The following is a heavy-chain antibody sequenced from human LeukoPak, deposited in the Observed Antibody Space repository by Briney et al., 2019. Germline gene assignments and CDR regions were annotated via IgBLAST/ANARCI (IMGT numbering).Heavy chain of an antibody. CDR1: GYTFTGYY. CDR3: ANRYYDSSGYYFDY. CDR2: INPNSGGT. Sequence: GASVKVSCKASGYTFTGYYMHWVRQAPGQGLEWMGWINPNSGGTNYAQKFQGRVTMTRDTSISTAYMELSSLRSEDTAVYYCANRYYDSSGYYFDYWGQGTLVTVSS. J-gene: IGHJ4*02. V-gene: IGHV1-2*02. D-gene: IGHD3-22*01.